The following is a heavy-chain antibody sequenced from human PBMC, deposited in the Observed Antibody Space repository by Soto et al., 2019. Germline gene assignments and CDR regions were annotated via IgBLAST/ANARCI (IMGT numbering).Heavy chain of an antibody. J-gene: IGHJ4*02. CDR1: GFTFSNSW. V-gene: IGHV3-74*01. Sequence: DVQLVESGGGFVQPGGSLRLSCAASGFTFSNSWMHWVRQAPGKGLVWVSYINSDGSTTTYADSVKGRFTISRDNAKNTVYLQITSLTAEDTAVYYCARDRSYTTDYWGQGTLVTVSS. D-gene: IGHD1-26*01. CDR3: ARDRSYTTDY. CDR2: INSDGSTT.